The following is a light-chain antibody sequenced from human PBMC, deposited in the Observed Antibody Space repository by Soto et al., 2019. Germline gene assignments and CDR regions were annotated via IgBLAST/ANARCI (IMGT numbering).Light chain of an antibody. CDR2: EVS. J-gene: IGLJ2*01. Sequence: QSVLTQPASVSGSPGQSITISCTGSSSDIGDYNYVSWYQQHPGKAPKLMIYEVSNRPSGVSHRFSGSKSGNTASLTISGLQAEDEADYFCSSYTSTNTLEVLFGGGTKLTVL. V-gene: IGLV2-14*01. CDR3: SSYTSTNTLEVL. CDR1: SSDIGDYNY.